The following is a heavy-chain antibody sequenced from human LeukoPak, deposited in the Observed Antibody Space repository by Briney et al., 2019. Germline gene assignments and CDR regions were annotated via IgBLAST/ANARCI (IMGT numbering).Heavy chain of an antibody. CDR1: GFTFSGYA. V-gene: IGHV3-23*01. J-gene: IGHJ4*02. CDR3: AKDREGTIADYFDY. Sequence: GGALRLSCAASGFTFSGYAMSWVRQAPGKGLEWVSPICGSGGSTYYEAAVKGRLNTSKDNSKNTLYLQMNSLRGEDTAVYYCAKDREGTIADYFDYWGQGTLVTVSS. D-gene: IGHD1-7*01. CDR2: ICGSGGST.